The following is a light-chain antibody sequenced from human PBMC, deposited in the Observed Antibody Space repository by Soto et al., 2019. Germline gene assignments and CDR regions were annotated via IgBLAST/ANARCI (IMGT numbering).Light chain of an antibody. CDR1: RSVDKW. CDR2: EAS. V-gene: IGKV1-5*02. Sequence: DIQMTQSPSTLSASLGDRVTIICRASRSVDKWLAWYQQKSGKAPKLLIYEASHLQSGVPSRFGGSGSGTEFTLTINNLQPEHVATYYCQQYYSFWTFGQGTTVEV. CDR3: QQYYSFWT. J-gene: IGKJ1*01.